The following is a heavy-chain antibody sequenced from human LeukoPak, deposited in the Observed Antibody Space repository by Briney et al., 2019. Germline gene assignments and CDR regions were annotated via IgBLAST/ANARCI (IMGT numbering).Heavy chain of an antibody. CDR2: IIPIFGTA. V-gene: IGHV1-69*05. D-gene: IGHD2-2*01. CDR3: ARAPLGVIGYCSSTSCQDSYYFMGV. J-gene: IGHJ6*03. Sequence: SVKVSCKASGGTFSSYAISWVRQAPGQGLEWMGGIIPIFGTANYAQKFQGRVTITTDESTSTAYMELSSLRSEDTAVYYCARAPLGVIGYCSSTSCQDSYYFMGVWGKGTTVTVSS. CDR1: GGTFSSYA.